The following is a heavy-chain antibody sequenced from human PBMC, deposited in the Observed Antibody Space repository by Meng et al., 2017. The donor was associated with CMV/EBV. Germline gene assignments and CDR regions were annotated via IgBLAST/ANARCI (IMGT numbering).Heavy chain of an antibody. Sequence: GGSLRLSCAASGFTVSSNYMDWVRQAPGKGLEWVSVIYSGGTTKYADSVKGRFIISRDNSKITLSLQVNSLRPEDTAVYYCAREIGTAAGRFDYWGQGSLVTVSS. CDR1: GFTVSSNY. D-gene: IGHD6-25*01. CDR2: IYSGGTT. V-gene: IGHV3-66*02. CDR3: AREIGTAAGRFDY. J-gene: IGHJ4*02.